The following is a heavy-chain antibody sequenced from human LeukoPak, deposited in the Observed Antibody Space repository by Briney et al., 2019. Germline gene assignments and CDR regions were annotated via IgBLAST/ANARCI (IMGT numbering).Heavy chain of an antibody. CDR2: INPSGSST. CDR3: AKAPPAHAGAFDI. J-gene: IGHJ3*02. Sequence: ASVRVSCKASGYTFTSYYMHWVRQAPGQGLEWMGIINPSGSSTNYAQKVQGRVTITADKAKNTAYMQMSSLRSEDTAVYYCAKAPPAHAGAFDIWGQGTMVTVSS. CDR1: GYTFTSYY. V-gene: IGHV1-46*04.